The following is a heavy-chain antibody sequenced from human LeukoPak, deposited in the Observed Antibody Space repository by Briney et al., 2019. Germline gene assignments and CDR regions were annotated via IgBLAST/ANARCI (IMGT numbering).Heavy chain of an antibody. CDR3: ARNNGMDV. J-gene: IGHJ6*02. V-gene: IGHV3-7*03. CDR2: VNRDGSET. Sequence: GGSLRLSCAASGFALSSHWMTWVRQVPGRGPEWVANVNRDGSETYYLDPVKGRFTISKDNAKNSLYLQMNSLRAEDTALYHCARNNGMDVWGQGTTVIVSS. CDR1: GFALSSHW.